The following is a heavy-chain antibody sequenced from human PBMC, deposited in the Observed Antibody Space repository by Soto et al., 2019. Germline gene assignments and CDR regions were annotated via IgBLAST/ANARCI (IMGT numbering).Heavy chain of an antibody. Sequence: ASVKVSCKVSGYTLTELSMHWVRQAPGKGLEWMGGFDPEDGETIYAQKFQGRVTMTEDTSTDTAYMELSSLRSEDTAVYYCATDFDIAVAGLWGAFDIWGQGPMVTVSS. D-gene: IGHD6-19*01. J-gene: IGHJ3*02. CDR3: ATDFDIAVAGLWGAFDI. V-gene: IGHV1-24*01. CDR1: GYTLTELS. CDR2: FDPEDGET.